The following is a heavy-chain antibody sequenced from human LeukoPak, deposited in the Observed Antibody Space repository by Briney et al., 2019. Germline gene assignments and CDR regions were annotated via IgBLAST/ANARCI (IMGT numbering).Heavy chain of an antibody. Sequence: SETLSLTCTVSGGSISSGDYYWSWIRQPPGKGLEWIGYIYYSGSTYYNPSLKNRVTISVDTSKNQFSLKLSSVTAADTAVYYCARGDILTGYYYFDYWGQGTLVTVSS. CDR2: IYYSGST. V-gene: IGHV4-30-4*01. CDR3: ARGDILTGYYYFDY. D-gene: IGHD3-9*01. CDR1: GGSISSGDYY. J-gene: IGHJ4*02.